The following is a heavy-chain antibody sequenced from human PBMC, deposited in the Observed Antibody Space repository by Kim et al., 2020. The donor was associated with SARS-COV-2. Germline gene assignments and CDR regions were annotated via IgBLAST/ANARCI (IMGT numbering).Heavy chain of an antibody. V-gene: IGHV3-33*01. CDR2: IWYDGSNK. CDR3: ARVHRSSRWYEARDYYYYGMDV. Sequence: GGSLRLSCAASGFTFSSYGMHWVRQAPGKGLEWVAVIWYDGSNKYYADSVKGRFTISRDNSKNTLYLQMNSLRAEDTAVYYCARVHRSSRWYEARDYYYYGMDVWGQGTTVTVSS. CDR1: GFTFSSYG. D-gene: IGHD6-13*01. J-gene: IGHJ6*02.